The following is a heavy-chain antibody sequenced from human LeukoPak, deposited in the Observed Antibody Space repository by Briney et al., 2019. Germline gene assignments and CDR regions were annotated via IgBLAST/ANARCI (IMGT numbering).Heavy chain of an antibody. CDR1: GYTFTGYY. J-gene: IGHJ4*02. D-gene: IGHD4-17*01. CDR3: ARGDFTTTVTIDY. Sequence: ASVKVSCTASGYTFTGYYMHWVRQAPGQGLEWMGWINSNSGGINYVQKFQGRVTMTRDTPISTAYMELSRLRSDDTAVYYCARGDFTTTVTIDYWGQGTLVTVSS. V-gene: IGHV1-2*02. CDR2: INSNSGGI.